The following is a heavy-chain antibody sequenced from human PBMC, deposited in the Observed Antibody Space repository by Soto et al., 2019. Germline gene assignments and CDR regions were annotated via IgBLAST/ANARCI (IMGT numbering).Heavy chain of an antibody. J-gene: IGHJ4*02. CDR3: AKKVNSGSGSQYFDY. CDR2: FRSSGDDGTT. D-gene: IGHD3-10*01. Sequence: PVGSLRLSCAASGFTFSDCYMIWIRQAPGKGLEWVSGFRSSGDDGTTYYADSVKGRFTISRDNSKNTLFLQMNSLRAEDTAIYYCAKKVNSGSGSQYFDYWGQGTLVTVSS. CDR1: GFTFSDCY. V-gene: IGHV3-23*01.